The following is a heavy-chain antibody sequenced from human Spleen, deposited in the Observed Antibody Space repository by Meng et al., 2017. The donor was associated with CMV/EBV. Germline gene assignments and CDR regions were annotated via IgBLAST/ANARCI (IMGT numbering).Heavy chain of an antibody. J-gene: IGHJ4*02. D-gene: IGHD6-13*01. CDR3: AKAFSSSWYREYYDS. CDR2: ITASGGST. Sequence: GRTLRLACEASGFTFSSYAMSWVRQAPGQGLEWVSPITASGGSTYYAASVKGRFTVSRDNSKNTLYLQLNSLRAEDTAVYYCAKAFSSSWYREYYDSWGQGTLVTVSS. V-gene: IGHV3-23*01. CDR1: GFTFSSYA.